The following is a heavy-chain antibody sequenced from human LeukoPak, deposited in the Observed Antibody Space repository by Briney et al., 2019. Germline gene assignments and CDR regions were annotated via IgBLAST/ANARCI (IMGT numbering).Heavy chain of an antibody. D-gene: IGHD1-26*01. J-gene: IGHJ4*02. Sequence: SETLSLTCTVSGCPISSYYWSWIRQPPGKGLDWIGYIYYSGSTNHNPSLKSRVTISVDTSKYQFSLKLSSVTAADTAVYCCAGDRMGATYWGQGTLVTVSS. CDR1: GCPISSYY. CDR3: AGDRMGATY. CDR2: IYYSGST. V-gene: IGHV4-59*01.